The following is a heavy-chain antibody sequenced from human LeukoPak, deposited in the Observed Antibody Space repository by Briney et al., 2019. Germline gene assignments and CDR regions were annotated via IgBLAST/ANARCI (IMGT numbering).Heavy chain of an antibody. CDR2: TGDSGGST. Sequence: SGGSLRLSCAAPGFAFSREAMSWVRQAPGKGLEWVSGTGDSGGSTYYADSVQGRFSISRDNSKNTVYLQMNSLRAEDTAIYYCATNLRKGFHYWGQGTLVTISS. V-gene: IGHV3-23*01. D-gene: IGHD5/OR15-5a*01. J-gene: IGHJ4*02. CDR3: ATNLRKGFHY. CDR1: GFAFSREA.